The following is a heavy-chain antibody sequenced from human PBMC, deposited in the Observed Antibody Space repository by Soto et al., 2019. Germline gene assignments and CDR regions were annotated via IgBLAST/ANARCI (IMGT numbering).Heavy chain of an antibody. CDR1: GGSISSGSYS. CDR2: IFHGGTT. Sequence: QLQLQESGSGLVKPSQTLSLTCTVSGGSISSGSYSWSWIRQPPGKGLEWIGYIFHGGTTYYNPSLKSGLTISVDRSKSQFSLRLSSVTASDTAMYYCARGPYDSTGYFSAFDIWGQGTMVTVSS. V-gene: IGHV4-30-2*01. J-gene: IGHJ3*02. CDR3: ARGPYDSTGYFSAFDI. D-gene: IGHD3-22*01.